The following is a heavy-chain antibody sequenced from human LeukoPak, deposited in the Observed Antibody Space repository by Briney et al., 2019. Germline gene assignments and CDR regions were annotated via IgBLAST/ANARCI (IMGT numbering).Heavy chain of an antibody. CDR2: IDSSGRAL. D-gene: IGHD3-9*01. CDR1: GFTFSDYY. J-gene: IGHJ4*02. CDR3: TRDPDKSSKVDY. Sequence: GGSLRLSCAASGFTFSDYYMSWIRQTPGKGLEWVSYIDSSGRALYYADSVNGRFTISRDNAKNSLFWQMNSLRAEDTSVYYCTRDPDKSSKVDYWGQGTLVIVSS. V-gene: IGHV3-11*01.